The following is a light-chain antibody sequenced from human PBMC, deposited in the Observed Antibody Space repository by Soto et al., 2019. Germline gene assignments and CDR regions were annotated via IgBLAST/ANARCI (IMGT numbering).Light chain of an antibody. Sequence: DIVLTQSPATLSLSPGERATLSCRASQSFSSYLAWYQQKPGQAPRLLIYDASNRATGIPARFSGSGSGTDFTLTISSLDPEDFAIYYCQQRSAWYTFGQGTKLEIK. CDR2: DAS. CDR1: QSFSSY. J-gene: IGKJ2*01. CDR3: QQRSAWYT. V-gene: IGKV3-11*01.